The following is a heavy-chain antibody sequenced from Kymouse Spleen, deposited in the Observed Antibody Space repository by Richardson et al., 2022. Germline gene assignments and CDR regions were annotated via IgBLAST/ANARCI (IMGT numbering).Heavy chain of an antibody. CDR3: ALRITMVRGVPSGMDV. CDR2: INPNSGGT. J-gene: IGHJ6*02. CDR1: GYTFTGYY. D-gene: IGHD3-10*01. Sequence: QVQLVQSGAEVKKPGASVKVSCKASGYTFTGYYMHWVRQAPGQGLEWMGWINPNSGGTNYAQKFQGWVTMTRDTSISTAYMELSRLRSDDTAVYYCALRITMVRGVPSGMDVWGQGTTVTVSS. V-gene: IGHV1-2*04.